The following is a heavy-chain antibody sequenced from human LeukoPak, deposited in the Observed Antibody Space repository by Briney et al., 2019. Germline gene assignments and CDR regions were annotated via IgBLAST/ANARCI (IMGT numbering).Heavy chain of an antibody. Sequence: GSLRLSCAASGFTFSSYWTSWVRQAPGKGLEWVANIKQDGSEKYYVDSMKGRFTISRDNAKNSLYLQMNSLRAEDTAVYYCARGKYYYDSTGYYPGGDYWGQGTLVTVSS. D-gene: IGHD3-22*01. J-gene: IGHJ4*02. CDR2: IKQDGSEK. CDR3: ARGKYYYDSTGYYPGGDY. CDR1: GFTFSSYW. V-gene: IGHV3-7*01.